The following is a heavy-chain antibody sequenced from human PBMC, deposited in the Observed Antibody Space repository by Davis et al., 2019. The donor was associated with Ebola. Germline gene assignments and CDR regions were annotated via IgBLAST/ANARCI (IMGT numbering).Heavy chain of an antibody. CDR3: ARGVGATTGWFDP. D-gene: IGHD1-26*01. J-gene: IGHJ5*02. V-gene: IGHV4-59*12. CDR2: IYYSGST. Sequence: SETLSLTCTVSGGSISSYYWSWIRQPPGKGLEWIGYIYYSGSTNYNPSLKSRVTISVDTSKNQFSLKLSSVTAADTAVYYCARGVGATTGWFDPWGQGTLVIVSS. CDR1: GGSISSYY.